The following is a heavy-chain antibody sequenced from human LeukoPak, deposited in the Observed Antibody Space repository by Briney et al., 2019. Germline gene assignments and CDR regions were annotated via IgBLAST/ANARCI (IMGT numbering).Heavy chain of an antibody. CDR1: GYTFTGYY. CDR3: ARVRTTVTNYYYYGMDV. V-gene: IGHV1-2*02. Sequence: ASVKVSCKASGYTFTGYYMHWVRQAPGQGLEWMGWINPNSGGTNYAQKFQGRVTMTRDTSISTAYMELSRLRSDDMAVYYCARVRTTVTNYYYYGMDVWGQGTTVTVSS. D-gene: IGHD4-17*01. CDR2: INPNSGGT. J-gene: IGHJ6*02.